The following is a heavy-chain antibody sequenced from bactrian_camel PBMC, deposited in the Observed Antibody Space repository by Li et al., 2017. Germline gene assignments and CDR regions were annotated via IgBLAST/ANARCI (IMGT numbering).Heavy chain of an antibody. D-gene: IGHD6*01. Sequence: VQLVESGGGSVQAGGSLRLSCAASGFTASSACMGWFRQAPGKRREGVAAINTGSGRAYSTYYADSVKGRFTISQDTGKNTVYLQMNSLAPEDTGMYYCARKTLPGAWSRADLYVDWGQGTQVTVS. J-gene: IGHJ4*01. CDR3: ARKTLPGAWSRADLYVD. CDR2: INTGSGRAYST. CDR1: GFTASSAC. V-gene: IGHV3S31*01.